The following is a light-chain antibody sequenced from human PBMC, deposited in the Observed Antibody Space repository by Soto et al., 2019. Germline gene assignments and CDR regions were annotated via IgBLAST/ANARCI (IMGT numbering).Light chain of an antibody. V-gene: IGLV2-14*01. CDR3: TSYTRSATPYI. CDR1: SGDVGGHNY. J-gene: IGLJ1*01. Sequence: QSALTQPASVSGSPGQSITISCTGTSGDVGGHNYVSWYQQHPGKAPKLIIYEVTNRPSGVSNRFSGSKSGNTASLTISGLQAEDEADCYCTSYTRSATPYIYGSGTNVTVL. CDR2: EVT.